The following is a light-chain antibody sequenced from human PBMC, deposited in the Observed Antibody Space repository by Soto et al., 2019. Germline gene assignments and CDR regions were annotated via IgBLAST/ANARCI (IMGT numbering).Light chain of an antibody. J-gene: IGLJ3*02. V-gene: IGLV7-46*01. CDR1: TGPVTFGHY. CDR3: LLSYSGAWV. Sequence: QAVVTQEPSLTVSPGGTVTLNCVSSTGPVTFGHYPYWFQQKPGQAPRTLIYDTSNKHSWTPARFSGSLIGGKGALTLSGAQPEDEAEYFCLLSYSGAWVFGGGTKVTVL. CDR2: DTS.